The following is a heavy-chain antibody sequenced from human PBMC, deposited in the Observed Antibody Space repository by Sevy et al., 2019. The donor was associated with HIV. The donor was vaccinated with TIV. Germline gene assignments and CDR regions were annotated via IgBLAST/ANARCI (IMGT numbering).Heavy chain of an antibody. D-gene: IGHD2-2*01. Sequence: SETLSLTCTVSGVSISPYYWAWIRQPPGKGLECIGFSGSSNYNPSLKSRVTTSVDTSKTQFSLKLSSVTAADTAIYYCARGGPNRHQLDYFDYWGQGTLVTVSS. CDR2: SGSS. V-gene: IGHV4-59*01. CDR1: GVSISPYY. J-gene: IGHJ4*02. CDR3: ARGGPNRHQLDYFDY.